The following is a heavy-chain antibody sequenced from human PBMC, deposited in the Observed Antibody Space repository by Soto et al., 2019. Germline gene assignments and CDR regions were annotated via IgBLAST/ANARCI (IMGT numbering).Heavy chain of an antibody. D-gene: IGHD2-8*01. V-gene: IGHV1-69*12. J-gene: IGHJ6*02. CDR1: GGTFSTYA. Sequence: QVQLVQSGAEVKKPGSSVKVSCKASGGTFSTYAVSWVRQAPAQGLEWMGAIIPMSNTANYAQNFRDRVTFAADESIRTGYMELSSVRYEDTAVYYCAVRGYCISDVCKSGYYGMDVWGQGTTVTVSS. CDR2: IIPMSNTA. CDR3: AVRGYCISDVCKSGYYGMDV.